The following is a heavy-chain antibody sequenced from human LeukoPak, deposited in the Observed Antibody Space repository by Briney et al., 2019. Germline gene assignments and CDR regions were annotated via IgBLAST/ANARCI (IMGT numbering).Heavy chain of an antibody. Sequence: GGSLRLSCQTSGFTFGNYAMSWVRQAQGKELEWISAISTNGVNTYYAASVRGRFTISRDNSKNTMYVQMNSLRVEDTAVYYCAKVWGGSSGWYYFDYWGQGTQVTVSP. D-gene: IGHD6-19*01. CDR3: AKVWGGSSGWYYFDY. CDR1: GFTFGNYA. CDR2: ISTNGVNT. J-gene: IGHJ4*02. V-gene: IGHV3-23*01.